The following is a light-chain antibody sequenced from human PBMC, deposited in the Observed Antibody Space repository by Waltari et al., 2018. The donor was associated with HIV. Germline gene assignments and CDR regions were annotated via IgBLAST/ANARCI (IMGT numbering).Light chain of an antibody. CDR1: IGDVGGYDY. J-gene: IGLJ3*02. Sequence: QSALTQPPSASGSPGQSLPISCTGTIGDVGGYDYVSWYQQHPGKAPKLLIYEVSQRPSGVPARFSGSKACNTASLTVSGLQAEDEADYHCMSYTGHNRWVFGGGTKLTVL. V-gene: IGLV2-8*01. CDR3: MSYTGHNRWV. CDR2: EVS.